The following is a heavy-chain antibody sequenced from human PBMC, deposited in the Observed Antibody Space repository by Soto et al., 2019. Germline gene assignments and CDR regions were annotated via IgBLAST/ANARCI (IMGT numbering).Heavy chain of an antibody. CDR2: IYWDDDK. Sequence: QINLKESGPTLGNPTQNVTLTCICTGFSLRTSGVVVVWFLQPPGEALDWLALIYWDDDKRYSPSMKSRLTITQDTSKNQCVLTMSNMDPVDTARDVCALLWELLRTFGYCGQATLFT. CDR1: GFSLRTSGVV. V-gene: IGHV2-5*02. D-gene: IGHD1-26*01. CDR3: ALLWELLRTFGY. J-gene: IGHJ4*02.